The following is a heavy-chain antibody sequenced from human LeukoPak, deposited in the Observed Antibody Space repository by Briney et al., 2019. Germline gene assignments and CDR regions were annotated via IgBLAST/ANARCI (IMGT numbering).Heavy chain of an antibody. CDR3: ARKGSPGYSYGNGHDY. J-gene: IGHJ4*01. V-gene: IGHV3-53*01. Sequence: ETLSLTCTVSGGSISSYYWSWIRQPPGKGLEWVSVIYSGGSTYYADSVKGRFTISRDNSKNTLYLQMNSLRAEDTAVYYCARKGSPGYSYGNGHDYWGQGTLVTVSS. CDR2: IYSGGST. D-gene: IGHD5-18*01. CDR1: GGSISSYY.